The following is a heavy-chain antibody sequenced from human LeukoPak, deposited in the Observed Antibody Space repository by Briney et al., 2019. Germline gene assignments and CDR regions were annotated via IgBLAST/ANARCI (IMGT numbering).Heavy chain of an antibody. Sequence: PSETLSLTCTVSGGAISSSSHYWAWIRQPPGKGLEWIGSIYYSGSTYYNPSLKSRVTISVDTSKNQFSLKLSSVTAADTAVYYCARGPSSGWSETPFDPWGQGTLVTVSS. CDR1: GGAISSSSHY. D-gene: IGHD6-19*01. CDR3: ARGPSSGWSETPFDP. CDR2: IYYSGST. V-gene: IGHV4-39*07. J-gene: IGHJ5*02.